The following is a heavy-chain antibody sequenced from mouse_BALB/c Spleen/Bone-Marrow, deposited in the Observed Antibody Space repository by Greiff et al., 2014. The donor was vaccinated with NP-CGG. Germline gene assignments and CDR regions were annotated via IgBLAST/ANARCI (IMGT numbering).Heavy chain of an antibody. Sequence: QVQLQQSGAELVKPGASVKLSCKTSGYTFTSYWIQWVKQRPGQGLGWIEEIFPGTGTTYYNEKFKGKATLTIDTSSSTAYMQLSGLTSEDSAVYFCAREGSRLRGYFDVWGAGTTVTVSS. CDR3: AREGSRLRGYFDV. CDR1: GYTFTSYW. D-gene: IGHD1-1*01. V-gene: IGHV1S132*01. J-gene: IGHJ1*01. CDR2: IFPGTGTT.